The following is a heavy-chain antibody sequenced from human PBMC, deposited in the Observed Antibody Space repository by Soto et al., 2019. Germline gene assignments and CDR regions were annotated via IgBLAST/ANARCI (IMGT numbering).Heavy chain of an antibody. CDR1: GASISSSYY. D-gene: IGHD3-22*01. CDR3: ARQGYYDSSGYYSNFDY. V-gene: IGHV4-39*01. CDR2: IYYSGST. Sequence: TCTFSGASISSSYYWGWIRQPPGKGLEWIGSIYYSGSTYYNPSLKSRVTISVDTSKNQFSLKLSSVTAADTAVYYCARQGYYDSSGYYSNFDYWGQGTLVTVSS. J-gene: IGHJ4*02.